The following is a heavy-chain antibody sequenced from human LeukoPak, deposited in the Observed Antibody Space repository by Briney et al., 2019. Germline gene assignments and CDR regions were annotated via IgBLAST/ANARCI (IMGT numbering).Heavy chain of an antibody. V-gene: IGHV1-18*01. Sequence: ASVKVSCKASGYTFTSYGISWVRQAPGQGLEWMGWISAYNGNTNYAQKLQGRVTMTTDTSTSTAYMELRGLRSDDTAVYYCARIPTLVEYVDYWGQGTLVTVSS. J-gene: IGHJ4*02. CDR1: GYTFTSYG. CDR2: ISAYNGNT. D-gene: IGHD2-21*01. CDR3: ARIPTLVEYVDY.